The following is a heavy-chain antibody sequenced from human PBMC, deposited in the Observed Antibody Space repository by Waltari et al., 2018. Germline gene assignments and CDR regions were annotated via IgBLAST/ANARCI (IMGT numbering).Heavy chain of an antibody. CDR2: VDPEDGET. V-gene: IGHV1-69-2*01. D-gene: IGHD2-2*01. J-gene: IGHJ3*02. CDR1: GYTFTDYY. CDR3: ASSEYQLLLDAFDI. Sequence: EVQLVQSGAEVKKPGATVKISCKASGYTFTDYYMHWVQQAPGKGLEWMGRVDPEDGETIYAEKFQGRVTITADTSTDTAYMELSSLRSEDTAVYYCASSEYQLLLDAFDIWGQGTMVTVSS.